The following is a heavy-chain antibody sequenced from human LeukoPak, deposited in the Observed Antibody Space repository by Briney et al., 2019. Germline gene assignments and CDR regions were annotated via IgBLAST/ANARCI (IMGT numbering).Heavy chain of an antibody. J-gene: IGHJ4*02. D-gene: IGHD5-18*01. CDR3: ARVDTAMVFYY. CDR2: IYHSGST. CDR1: GYSISSGYY. Sequence: SETLSLTCTVSGYSISSGYYWGWIRQPPGKGLEWIGSIYHSGSTYYSPSLKSRVTISVDTSKNQFSLKLSSVTAADTAVYYCARVDTAMVFYYWGQGTLVTVSS. V-gene: IGHV4-38-2*02.